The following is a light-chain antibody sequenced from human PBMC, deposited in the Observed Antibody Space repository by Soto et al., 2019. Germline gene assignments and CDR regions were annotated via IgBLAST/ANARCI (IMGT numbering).Light chain of an antibody. CDR3: QQYGSYSPWT. Sequence: DIQMTQSPSTLSASVGDRVTITCRASQSIGSWLAWYQQKPGKAPKLLIYKASSLESGVPSRFRGSGSGTECTLTISSLQPDDFAIYYCQQYGSYSPWTFGQGTKVEIK. CDR1: QSIGSW. V-gene: IGKV1-5*03. CDR2: KAS. J-gene: IGKJ1*01.